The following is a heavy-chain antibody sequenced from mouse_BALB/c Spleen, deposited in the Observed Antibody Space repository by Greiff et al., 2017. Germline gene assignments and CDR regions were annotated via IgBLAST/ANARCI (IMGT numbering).Heavy chain of an antibody. Sequence: VQLQESGAELVRPGSSVKISCKASGYAFSSYWMNWVKQRPGQGLEWIGQIYPGDGDTNYNGKFKGKATLTADKSSSTAYMQLSSLTSEDSAVYFCARSENYYGSRKAMDYWGQGTSVTVSS. J-gene: IGHJ4*01. CDR1: GYAFSSYW. CDR3: ARSENYYGSRKAMDY. D-gene: IGHD1-1*01. CDR2: IYPGDGDT. V-gene: IGHV1-80*01.